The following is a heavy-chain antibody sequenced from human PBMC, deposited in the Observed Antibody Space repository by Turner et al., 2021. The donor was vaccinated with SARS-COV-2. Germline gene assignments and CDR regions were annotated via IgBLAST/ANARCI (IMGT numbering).Heavy chain of an antibody. CDR2: IKSQADGGTA. CDR1: GFAFKKAW. J-gene: IGHJ4*02. V-gene: IGHV3-15*01. CDR3: TTEGLY. Sequence: EVQVVESGGGLVKPGGSLRLSCAASGFAFKKAWMSWVRQGPGKGLEWVGRIKSQADGGTADYAAPVKGRFTISRDDSKNTLSLGINSLKTADTAVYYCTTEGLYWGQGTLVTVSS.